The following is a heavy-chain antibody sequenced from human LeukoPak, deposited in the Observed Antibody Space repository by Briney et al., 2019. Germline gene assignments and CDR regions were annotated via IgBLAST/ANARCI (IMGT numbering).Heavy chain of an antibody. CDR2: ISASGSST. J-gene: IGHJ4*02. V-gene: IGHV3-23*01. CDR1: RFTFSNYV. Sequence: SGGSLTLSCAVSRFTFSNYVTSWVRPAPGGGLEWVSAISASGSSTYHADSAKGRFTTSRDNSKNTLYLQMNSLRAEDTAIYYCAKVCGANCYYPDYWGQGAQVTVSS. D-gene: IGHD2-21*02. CDR3: AKVCGANCYYPDY.